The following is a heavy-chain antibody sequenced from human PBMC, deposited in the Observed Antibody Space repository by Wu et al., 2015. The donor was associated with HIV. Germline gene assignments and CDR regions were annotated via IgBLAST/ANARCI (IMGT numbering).Heavy chain of an antibody. CDR2: INPSGGST. CDR1: GYTFTSYY. J-gene: IGHJ4*02. CDR3: ARERVDYDSSGYRAHRGHHFDY. Sequence: QVQLVQSGVEVKKPGASVKVSCKAFGYTFTSYYMHWVRQAPGQGLEWMGIINPSGGSTSYAQKFQGRVTMTRDTSTSTVYMELSSLRSEDTAVYYCARERVDYDSSGYRAHRGHHFDYWGQGTLVTVSS. V-gene: IGHV1-46*01. D-gene: IGHD3-22*01.